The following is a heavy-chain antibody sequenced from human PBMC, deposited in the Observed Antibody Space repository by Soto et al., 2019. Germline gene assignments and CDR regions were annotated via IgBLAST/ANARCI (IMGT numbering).Heavy chain of an antibody. CDR3: ARDFQPNYGSSWAHH. V-gene: IGHV3-7*01. CDR2: IKEDGSEK. D-gene: IGHD6-13*01. Sequence: GGSLSLSCAASGFTFSNHAMNWVRPAPGKGLKWVANIKEDGSEKNYVDSVQGRFTISRDNAKNILYLQMNSLRADDTAVYYCARDFQPNYGSSWAHHWGQGALVTVSS. CDR1: GFTFSNHA. J-gene: IGHJ5*02.